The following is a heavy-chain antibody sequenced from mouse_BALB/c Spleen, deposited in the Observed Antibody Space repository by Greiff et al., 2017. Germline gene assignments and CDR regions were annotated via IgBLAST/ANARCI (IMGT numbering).Heavy chain of an antibody. V-gene: IGHV1-63*02. Sequence: VQLQQSGAELVRPGTSVKISCKASGYTFTNYWLGWVKQRPGHGLEWIGDIYPGGGYTNYNEKFKGKATLTADTSSSTAYMQLSSLTSEDSAVYFCARGGIYDGYYGFAYWGQGTLVTVSA. CDR1: GYTFTNYW. CDR3: ARGGIYDGYYGFAY. D-gene: IGHD2-3*01. CDR2: IYPGGGYT. J-gene: IGHJ3*01.